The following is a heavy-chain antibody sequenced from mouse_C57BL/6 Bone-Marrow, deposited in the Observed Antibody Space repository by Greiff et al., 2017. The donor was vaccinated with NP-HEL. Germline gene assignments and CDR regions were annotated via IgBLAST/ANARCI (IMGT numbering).Heavy chain of an antibody. CDR1: GYTFTSYW. D-gene: IGHD2-3*01. J-gene: IGHJ4*01. V-gene: IGHV1-72*01. Sequence: QVQLQQPGAELVKPGASVKLSCKASGYTFTSYWMHWVKQRPGRGLEWIGRLDPNSGGTTYNEKFKSKATLTVDKPSSTAYMQLSSLTSEDSAVYYCARFYDGYPPHAMDYWGQGTSVTVSS. CDR3: ARFYDGYPPHAMDY. CDR2: LDPNSGGT.